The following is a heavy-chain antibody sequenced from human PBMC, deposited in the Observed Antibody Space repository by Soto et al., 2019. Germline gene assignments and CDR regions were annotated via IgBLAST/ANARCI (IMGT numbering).Heavy chain of an antibody. J-gene: IGHJ3*02. CDR3: ARDTGYDHDAFDI. V-gene: IGHV1-46*01. Sequence: GASVKVSCKASGYSFITSYYMHWVRQAPGQGLEWMGNINPTGSMTKYSQRFQGRLTMTRDTSTSTDYMELTTLTSEDTAVYFCARDTGYDHDAFDIWGQGTMVTVSS. CDR2: INPTGSMT. D-gene: IGHD5-12*01. CDR1: GYSFITSYY.